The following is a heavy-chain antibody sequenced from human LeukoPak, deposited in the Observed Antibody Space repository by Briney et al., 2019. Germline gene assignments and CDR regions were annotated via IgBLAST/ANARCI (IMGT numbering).Heavy chain of an antibody. CDR1: GGSLRGHY. J-gene: IGHJ6*03. V-gene: IGHV4-34*01. D-gene: IGHD3-10*01. CDR3: ARESDPITGYFYYYMDV. Sequence: PSETLSLTCGVYGGSLRGHYWSWIRQPPGKGLDWVGEINHSGSTNYNPSFWGRVTISVDTSKNQFFLKLNSVTAADTAVYYCARESDPITGYFYYYMDVWGRGTTVTVSS. CDR2: INHSGST.